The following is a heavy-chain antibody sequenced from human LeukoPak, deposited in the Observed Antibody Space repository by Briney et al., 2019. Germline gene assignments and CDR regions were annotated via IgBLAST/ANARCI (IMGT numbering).Heavy chain of an antibody. CDR3: ARARGFYYGSGSFDFDY. D-gene: IGHD3-10*01. V-gene: IGHV1-69*04. CDR1: GGTFSSYA. J-gene: IGHJ4*02. Sequence: GASVKVSCKASGGTFSSYAISWVRQAPGQGLEWMGRIIPILGIANYAQKFQGRVTITADKSTSTAYMELSSLRSEDTAVYYCARARGFYYGSGSFDFDYWGQGTLVTVSS. CDR2: IIPILGIA.